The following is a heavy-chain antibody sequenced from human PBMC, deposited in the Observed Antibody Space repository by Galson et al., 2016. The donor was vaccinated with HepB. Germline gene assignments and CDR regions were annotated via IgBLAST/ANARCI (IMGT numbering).Heavy chain of an antibody. CDR2: IIIDLRVG. CDR3: ARLIPPYYFDS. J-gene: IGHJ4*02. D-gene: IGHD2-21*01. V-gene: IGHV1-69*02. CDR1: GGTLSAST. Sequence: SVKVSCKASGGTLSASTLTWVRQAPGQGLEWVGRIIIDLRVGHSAQKFQGRVTFSADTSTNTAYMELGSLTSEDTAMYYCARLIPPYYFDSWGQGSLVTVSS.